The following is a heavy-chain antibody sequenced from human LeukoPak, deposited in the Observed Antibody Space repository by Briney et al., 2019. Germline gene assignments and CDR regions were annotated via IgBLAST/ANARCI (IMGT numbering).Heavy chain of an antibody. CDR2: ISSSGSTI. V-gene: IGHV3-48*03. CDR1: GFTFSSYE. Sequence: PGGSLRLSCAASGFTFSSYEMNWVRQAPGKGLEGVSYISSSGSTIYYADSVKGRFTISRDNAKNSLYLQMNSLRAEDTAVYYCARSSGDAFDIWGQGTMVTVSS. CDR3: ARSSGDAFDI. D-gene: IGHD6-25*01. J-gene: IGHJ3*02.